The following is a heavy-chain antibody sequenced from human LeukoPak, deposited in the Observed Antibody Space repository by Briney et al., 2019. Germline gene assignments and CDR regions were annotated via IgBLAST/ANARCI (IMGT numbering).Heavy chain of an antibody. J-gene: IGHJ5*02. CDR1: GFTFSDFG. V-gene: IGHV3-30*02. Sequence: GGSLRLSCAASGFTFSDFGMHWVRQAPGKGLEWVAFIRNDGSNDYYPDSVKGRFTTSRDNSRTTLYLQMHSLRIEDTVVYYCVKGGSSSHNWFDPWGQGILVTVSS. CDR3: VKGGSSSHNWFDP. CDR2: IRNDGSND. D-gene: IGHD6-13*01.